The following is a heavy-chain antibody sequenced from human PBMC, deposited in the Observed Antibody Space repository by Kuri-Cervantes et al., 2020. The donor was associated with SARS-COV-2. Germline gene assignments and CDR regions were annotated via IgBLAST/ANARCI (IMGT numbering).Heavy chain of an antibody. V-gene: IGHV3-49*04. CDR1: GFTFGDYA. CDR3: VRAVNDLWSGFRIF. CDR2: IRSKAYGGTT. D-gene: IGHD3-3*01. Sequence: GESLKISCTASGFTFGDYAMSWVRQAPGKGLEWVGFIRSKAYGGTTEYAASVKGRFTISRDDSKSIAYLEVNGLKTEDTAVYFCVRAVNDLWSGFRIFWGQGTLVTVSS. J-gene: IGHJ4*02.